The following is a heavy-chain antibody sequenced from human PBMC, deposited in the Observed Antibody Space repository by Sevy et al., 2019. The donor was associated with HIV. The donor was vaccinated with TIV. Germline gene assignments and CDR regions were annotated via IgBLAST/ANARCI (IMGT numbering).Heavy chain of an antibody. J-gene: IGHJ4*02. CDR2: CDPEDGET. Sequence: ASVKVSCKVSGHTLTEISMHWVRQTPGRGLEWMGRCDPEDGETIYAQKFKGRITMTEDTSTDTAYLELSSLRSEDTAVYYCATAREYYEDNSGYFDYWGPGTLVTVSS. V-gene: IGHV1-24*01. CDR1: GHTLTEIS. CDR3: ATAREYYEDNSGYFDY. D-gene: IGHD3-22*01.